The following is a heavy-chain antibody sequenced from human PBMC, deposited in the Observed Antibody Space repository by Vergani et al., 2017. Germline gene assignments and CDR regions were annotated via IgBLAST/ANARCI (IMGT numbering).Heavy chain of an antibody. D-gene: IGHD2-2*01. V-gene: IGHV1-18*04. CDR2: ISAYNGNT. CDR1: GYTFTSYG. CDR3: ARDPDIVVVPXAPYYYYYYGMDV. Sequence: QVQLVQSGAEVKKPGASVKVSCKASGYTFTSYGISWVRQAPGQGLEWMGWISAYNGNTNYAQKLQGRVTMTTDTSTSTAYMELRSLRSDDTAVYYCARDPDIVVVPXAPYYYYYYGMDVWGQGTTVTVSS. J-gene: IGHJ6*02.